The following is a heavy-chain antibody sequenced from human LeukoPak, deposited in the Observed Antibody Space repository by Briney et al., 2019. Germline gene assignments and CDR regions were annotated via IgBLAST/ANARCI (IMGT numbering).Heavy chain of an antibody. CDR2: ISGSGGST. V-gene: IGHV3-23*01. CDR1: GFTFSSYA. D-gene: IGHD3-10*01. J-gene: IGHJ4*02. CDR3: AKDRAYYSGSGYALGY. Sequence: GGSLRLSCAASGFTFSSYAMSWVRQAPGKGLEGVSAISGSGGSTYYADSVKGRFTISRDNSKNTLYLQMNSLRDEHTAVYYCAKDRAYYSGSGYALGYWGQGTLVTVSS.